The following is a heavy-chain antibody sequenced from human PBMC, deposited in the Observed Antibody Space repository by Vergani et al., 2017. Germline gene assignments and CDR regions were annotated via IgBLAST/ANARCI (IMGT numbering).Heavy chain of an antibody. Sequence: QVQLMQSGPVMKQPGGSLKVSCQASESTFSDYNIHWVRQAPGQGLQWMGWISPKTGDTDYLQRFQDRVTMTRDASTKTVYLKMTRLTSDDTAIYYCAHSWNFGRRDWFDSWGPGTLVTVSS. D-gene: IGHD1-26*01. CDR2: ISPKTGDT. CDR1: ESTFSDYN. V-gene: IGHV1-2*02. J-gene: IGHJ5*01. CDR3: AHSWNFGRRDWFDS.